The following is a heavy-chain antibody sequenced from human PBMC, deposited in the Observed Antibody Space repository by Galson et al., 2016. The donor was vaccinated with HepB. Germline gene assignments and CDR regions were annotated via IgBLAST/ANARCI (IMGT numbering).Heavy chain of an antibody. CDR2: MNPNSGDT. V-gene: IGHV1-8*01. CDR3: ARVQGRGFIMLNF. CDR1: GYPFTSYD. J-gene: IGHJ1*01. Sequence: SVKVSCKASGYPFTSYDINWVRQATGQGLEWMGWMNPNSGDTDYAQKFQGRVTMTRDTSISTAYMELTSLRSEDTAVYYCARVQGRGFIMLNFWGQGTPVTVSS. D-gene: IGHD3-10*01.